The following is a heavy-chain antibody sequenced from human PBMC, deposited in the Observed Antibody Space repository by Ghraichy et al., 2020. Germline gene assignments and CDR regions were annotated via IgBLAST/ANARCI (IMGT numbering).Heavy chain of an antibody. CDR1: GLTFSSYS. J-gene: IGHJ5*02. CDR2: IDSSSSYI. V-gene: IGHV3-21*01. D-gene: IGHD2-15*01. CDR3: ARVGYCSGVGCQGRDWFDP. Sequence: GGSLRLSCAASGLTFSSYSMSWVRQAPGKGLEWFSSIDSSSSYIYYADSLKGRFTISRDDAKNSLYLQMNSLRAEDTAVYYCARVGYCSGVGCQGRDWFDPWAQGTLVTLSP.